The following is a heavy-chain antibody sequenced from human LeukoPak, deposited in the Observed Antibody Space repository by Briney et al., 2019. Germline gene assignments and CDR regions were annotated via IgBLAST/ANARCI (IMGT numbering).Heavy chain of an antibody. D-gene: IGHD3-22*01. J-gene: IGHJ4*02. CDR2: ISGSGGST. Sequence: EPRGSLRLSCAASGFNFSNYAMSWVRQAPGKGLEWDSAISGSGGSTYYADSVKGRFTISRDNSKDTLYLQMNSLRAEDTAVYFCAISHVSSGYEYFDYWGQGTLVTVSS. CDR1: GFNFSNYA. CDR3: AISHVSSGYEYFDY. V-gene: IGHV3-23*01.